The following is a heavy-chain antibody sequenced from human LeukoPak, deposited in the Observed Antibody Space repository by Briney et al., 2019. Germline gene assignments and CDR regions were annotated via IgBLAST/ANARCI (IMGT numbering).Heavy chain of an antibody. CDR2: ITGTGATT. J-gene: IGHJ4*02. V-gene: IGHV3-23*01. Sequence: GGSLRLSCTASGFTFSSYAMSWVRQAPGKGLEWVSAITGTGATTYYADSVKGRFTISRDNAKNSLYLQMNSLRAEDTAVYYCARGTPFRNWGQGTLVTVSS. CDR3: ARGTPFRN. D-gene: IGHD1-14*01. CDR1: GFTFSSYA.